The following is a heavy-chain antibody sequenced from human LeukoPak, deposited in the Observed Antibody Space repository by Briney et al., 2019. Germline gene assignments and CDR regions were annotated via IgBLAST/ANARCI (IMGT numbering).Heavy chain of an antibody. Sequence: SETLSLTCTVSGGSVSSGSYSWSWIRQPPGKGLEWIGYIYYSGSTSYNPSLKSRVTISADTSKSQFSLKLSSVIAADTAVYYCARRAYSSGFDYIDYWGQGTLVTVSS. D-gene: IGHD6-19*01. CDR1: GGSVSSGSYS. J-gene: IGHJ4*02. V-gene: IGHV4-61*01. CDR2: IYYSGST. CDR3: ARRAYSSGFDYIDY.